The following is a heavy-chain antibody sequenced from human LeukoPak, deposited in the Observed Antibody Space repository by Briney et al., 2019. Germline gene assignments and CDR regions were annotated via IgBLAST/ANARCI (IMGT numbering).Heavy chain of an antibody. CDR3: ARGGTFVSDY. Sequence: GGSLRLSCAASGFTFSTFRMSWVRQAPGKGLEWVANINQDGSEKYYVDSMKGRFTVSRDNAKNSLYLQMDSLRAEDTAVYYCARGGTFVSDYWGQGTLVTVSS. CDR1: GFTFSTFR. V-gene: IGHV3-7*01. J-gene: IGHJ4*02. D-gene: IGHD1-1*01. CDR2: INQDGSEK.